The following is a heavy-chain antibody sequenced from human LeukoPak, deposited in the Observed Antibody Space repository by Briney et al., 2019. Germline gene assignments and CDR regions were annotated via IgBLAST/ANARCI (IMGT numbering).Heavy chain of an antibody. Sequence: GGSLRLSCAASGFTFSSFSMNWVRQAPGKGLEWVSGISGSGGSTYYADSVKGRFTISRDNSKNTLYVQMNSLRAEDTAVYYCARLYSSTWENYFDYWGQGTLVTISS. V-gene: IGHV3-23*01. J-gene: IGHJ4*02. D-gene: IGHD6-13*01. CDR3: ARLYSSTWENYFDY. CDR2: ISGSGGST. CDR1: GFTFSSFS.